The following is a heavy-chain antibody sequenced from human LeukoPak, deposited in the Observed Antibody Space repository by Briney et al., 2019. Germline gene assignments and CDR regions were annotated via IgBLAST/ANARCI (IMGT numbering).Heavy chain of an antibody. CDR3: AKEPGADYDILTGYWGRWYCYYYYYYMDV. CDR2: ISSSSSYI. Sequence: GGSLRLSCAASGFTFSSYSMNWVRQAPGKGLEWVSSISSSSSYIYYADSVKGRFTFSRDNAKNSLYLQMNSLRAEDTALYYCAKEPGADYDILTGYWGRWYCYYYYYYMDVWGKGTTVTISS. D-gene: IGHD3-9*01. CDR1: GFTFSSYS. V-gene: IGHV3-21*04. J-gene: IGHJ6*03.